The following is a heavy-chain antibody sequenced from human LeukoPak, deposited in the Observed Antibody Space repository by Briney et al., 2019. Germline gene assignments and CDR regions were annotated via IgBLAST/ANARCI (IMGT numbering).Heavy chain of an antibody. Sequence: TGGSLRLSCAASGFTFSDYYMSWIRQAPGKGLEWVSYISSSGSTIYYADSVKGRFTISRDNAKNSLYLQMNSLRAEDTAVYYCAREWELDPANDYWGQGTLVTVSS. CDR3: AREWELDPANDY. CDR1: GFTFSDYY. V-gene: IGHV3-11*04. D-gene: IGHD1-26*01. CDR2: ISSSGSTI. J-gene: IGHJ4*02.